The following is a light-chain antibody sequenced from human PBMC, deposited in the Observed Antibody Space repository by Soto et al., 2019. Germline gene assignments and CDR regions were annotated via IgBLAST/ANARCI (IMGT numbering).Light chain of an antibody. Sequence: DIVMTQYPDSLAVSLGERATINCKSSQSVLYSSNNKNYLAWYQQKPGQPPKXXSYWASTRESGVPDRFSGSGSGTDFTLTISSLQAEDVEAYYCQQYYSSPLTFGGGTKVDI. J-gene: IGKJ4*01. CDR1: QSVLYSSNNKNY. V-gene: IGKV4-1*01. CDR2: WAS. CDR3: QQYYSSPLT.